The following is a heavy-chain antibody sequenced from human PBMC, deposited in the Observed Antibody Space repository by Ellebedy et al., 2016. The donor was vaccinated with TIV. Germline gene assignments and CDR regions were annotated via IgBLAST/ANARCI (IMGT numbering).Heavy chain of an antibody. V-gene: IGHV3-48*04. Sequence: GGSLRLXCAASGFIFSSYSMIWVRQAPGKGLEWVSYISTSSSMKYYAESVQGRFTISRDNAKNSVYLQMDSLRAEDTGVYYCARRVGDPGIIGDSWGQGTLVTVSS. CDR3: ARRVGDPGIIGDS. J-gene: IGHJ4*02. CDR2: ISTSSSMK. D-gene: IGHD3-16*01. CDR1: GFIFSSYS.